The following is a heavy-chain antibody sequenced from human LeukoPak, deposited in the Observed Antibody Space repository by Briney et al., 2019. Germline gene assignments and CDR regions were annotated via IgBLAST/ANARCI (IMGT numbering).Heavy chain of an antibody. CDR1: GGTFSSYA. D-gene: IGHD4-17*01. CDR2: IIPIFGTA. CDR3: ARDYTVTTLGYYYYYMDV. J-gene: IGHJ6*03. Sequence: ASVKVSCKASGGTFSSYAISWVRQAPGQGLEWMGGIIPIFGTANYAQKFQGRVTITADKSTSTAYMELSSLRSEDTAVYYCARDYTVTTLGYYYYYMDVWGKGTTVTVSS. V-gene: IGHV1-69*06.